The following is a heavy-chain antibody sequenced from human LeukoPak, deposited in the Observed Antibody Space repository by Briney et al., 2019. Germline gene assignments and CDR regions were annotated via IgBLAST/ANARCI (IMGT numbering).Heavy chain of an antibody. V-gene: IGHV3-23*01. CDR1: GFTFSSYA. Sequence: PGGSLRLSCAASGFTFSSYAMSWVRQAPGKGLEWVSAISGSGGSTYYADSVKGRFTISRDNSKNTLYLQMNSLRAEDTAVYYCAGNYDFWSGIDYWGQGTLVTVSS. CDR3: AGNYDFWSGIDY. D-gene: IGHD3-3*01. CDR2: ISGSGGST. J-gene: IGHJ4*02.